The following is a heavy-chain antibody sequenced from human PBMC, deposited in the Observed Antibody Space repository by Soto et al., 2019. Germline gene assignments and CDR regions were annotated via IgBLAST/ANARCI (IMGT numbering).Heavy chain of an antibody. CDR2: IIHIFGTA. CDR3: AREGDGYTTLNYYYYYGMDV. CDR1: GGTFSSYA. D-gene: IGHD5-12*01. Sequence: QVQLVQSGAEVKKPGSSVKVSCKASGGTFSSYAISWVRQAPGQGLEWMGGIIHIFGTANYAQKFQGRVTITADESTSTAYMELSSLRSEDTAVYYCAREGDGYTTLNYYYYYGMDVWGQGTTVTVSS. V-gene: IGHV1-69*01. J-gene: IGHJ6*02.